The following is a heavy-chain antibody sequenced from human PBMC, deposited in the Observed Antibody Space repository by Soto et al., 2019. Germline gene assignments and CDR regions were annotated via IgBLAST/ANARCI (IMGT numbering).Heavy chain of an antibody. J-gene: IGHJ3*02. Sequence: GGSLRLSCTASGLTFSISWMTWVRQAPGEGLEWVSNINPAGNVQHYADSVKERFTISRDNAKNSLFLQMSGLRVEDTAVYYCATANTRYAFDMWGQGTMVTVSS. CDR2: INPAGNVQ. D-gene: IGHD3-9*01. CDR3: ATANTRYAFDM. V-gene: IGHV3-7*01. CDR1: GLTFSISW.